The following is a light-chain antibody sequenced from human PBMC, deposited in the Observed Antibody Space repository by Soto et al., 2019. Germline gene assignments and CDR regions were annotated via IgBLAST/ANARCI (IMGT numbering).Light chain of an antibody. Sequence: DIVWTQSPGTLSLSPGERYSLSCMASQSVSSNYLAWFQQIPGQAPRLLISTAYSRATDIPDRFSGSGSGTDFTLTISRLEPEDFAVYYCHQYGSSPYTFGQGTRLEIK. CDR1: QSVSSNY. CDR3: HQYGSSPYT. V-gene: IGKV3-20*01. CDR2: TAY. J-gene: IGKJ5*01.